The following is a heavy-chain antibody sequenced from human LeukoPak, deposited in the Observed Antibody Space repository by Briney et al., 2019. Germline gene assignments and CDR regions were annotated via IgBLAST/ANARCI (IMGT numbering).Heavy chain of an antibody. Sequence: GGSLRLSCVASGFTFSDYWIHWVRQAPGKGLVWVSRINSDGYSTDYADSVKGRFTISRDNARNTVYLQMNSLRVEDTAVYYCVGGGVDYWGQGTLVTVSS. CDR1: GFTFSDYW. CDR2: INSDGYST. V-gene: IGHV3-74*01. J-gene: IGHJ4*02. CDR3: VGGGVDY. D-gene: IGHD3-16*01.